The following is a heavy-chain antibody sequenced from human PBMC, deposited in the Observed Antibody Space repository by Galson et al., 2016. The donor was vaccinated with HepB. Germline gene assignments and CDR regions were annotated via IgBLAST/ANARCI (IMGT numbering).Heavy chain of an antibody. J-gene: IGHJ4*02. Sequence: SEKVSCKASGYAFTKFYIHWVRQAPGQGLEWMGIINTTAGSTTNEQKFQGRVSMTRETSTSTVYMERNSLTSEDTDVYVCARSYYSKYFDYWGQGNLVTVSS. CDR1: GYAFTKFY. V-gene: IGHV1-46*01. CDR3: ARSYYSKYFDY. CDR2: INTTAGST. D-gene: IGHD3-22*01.